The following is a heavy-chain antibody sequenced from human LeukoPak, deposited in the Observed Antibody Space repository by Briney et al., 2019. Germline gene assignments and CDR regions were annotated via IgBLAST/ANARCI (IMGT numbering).Heavy chain of an antibody. CDR3: ARDLVGSAISYSSGAWDY. D-gene: IGHD3-10*01. CDR2: IIPIFGTA. Sequence: WASVKVSCKASGGTFSSYAISWVRQAPGQGLEWMGGIIPIFGTANYAQKFRGRVTITADESTSTAYMELSSLRPEDTAVYYCARDLVGSAISYSSGAWDYWGQGTLVTVSS. CDR1: GGTFSSYA. J-gene: IGHJ4*02. V-gene: IGHV1-69*01.